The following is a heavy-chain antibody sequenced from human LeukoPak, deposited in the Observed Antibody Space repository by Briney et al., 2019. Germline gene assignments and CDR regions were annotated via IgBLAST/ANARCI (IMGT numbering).Heavy chain of an antibody. CDR2: INPNSGGT. CDR1: GYTFTGYY. Sequence: ASVTVSCKASGYTFTGYYMHWVRQAPGQGLEWMGSINPNSGGTNYAQKFQGRVTMTRDTSISTAYMELSRLRSDDTAVYYCARDGEYYDILTGYYISLAFDYWGQGTLVTVSS. D-gene: IGHD3-9*01. CDR3: ARDGEYYDILTGYYISLAFDY. V-gene: IGHV1-2*02. J-gene: IGHJ4*02.